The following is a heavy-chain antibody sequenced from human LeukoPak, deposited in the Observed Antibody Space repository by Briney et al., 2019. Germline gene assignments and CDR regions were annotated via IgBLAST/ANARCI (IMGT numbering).Heavy chain of an antibody. V-gene: IGHV3-30*02. CDR2: VRYDGSEK. D-gene: IGHD3-22*01. CDR3: AKETPAYYDSSGFDY. J-gene: IGHJ4*02. Sequence: GGSLRLSCVTSGFSFRSYGMYWVRQAPGKGLEWVAFVRYDGSEKTYAESVKGRFSISRDNSKNTLYLQMSSLRAEDTAVYYCAKETPAYYDSSGFDYWGQGTLVTVSS. CDR1: GFSFRSYG.